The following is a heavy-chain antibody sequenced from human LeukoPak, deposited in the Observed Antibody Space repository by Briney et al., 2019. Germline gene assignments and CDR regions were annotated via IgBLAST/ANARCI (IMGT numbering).Heavy chain of an antibody. CDR3: AKQLGYCSDGSCYFPY. D-gene: IGHD2-15*01. CDR1: GFTFSSSA. J-gene: IGHJ4*02. CDR2: ISNNGGYT. V-gene: IGHV3-23*01. Sequence: GGSLRLSCAASGFTFSSSAMSWVRQAPGKGLEWVSAISNNGGYTYYADSVQGRFTISRDNSKSTLCLQMNSQRAEDTAVYYCAKQLGYCSDGSCYFPYWGQGTLVTVSS.